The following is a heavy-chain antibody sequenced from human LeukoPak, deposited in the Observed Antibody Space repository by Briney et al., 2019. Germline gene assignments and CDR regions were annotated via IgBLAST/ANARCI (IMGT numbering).Heavy chain of an antibody. Sequence: KASQTLCLTSGVSGGSIRGTNWWSWFRKPPGQGLEWIGEISLRGLTNYNPSLRSRITMSLDESKNQVSLNLTSVTAADTAVYYCSRESGPFSPFGFWGQGTLVSVHS. V-gene: IGHV4-4*02. CDR1: GGSIRGTNW. J-gene: IGHJ4*02. CDR3: SRESGPFSPFGF. D-gene: IGHD1-26*01. CDR2: ISLRGLT.